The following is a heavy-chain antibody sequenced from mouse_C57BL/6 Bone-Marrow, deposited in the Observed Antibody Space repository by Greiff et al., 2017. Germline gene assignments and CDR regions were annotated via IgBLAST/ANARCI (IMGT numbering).Heavy chain of an antibody. V-gene: IGHV10-1*01. CDR1: GFSFNTYA. J-gene: IGHJ3*01. D-gene: IGHD2-4*01. CDR3: VRHGPYSDYDDWFAY. Sequence: EVKLVESGGGLVQPKGSLKLSCAASGFSFNTYAMNWVRQAPGKGLEWVARIRSKSNNYATYYADSVKDRFTISRDDSESMLYLQMNNLKTEDTAMYYCVRHGPYSDYDDWFAYWGQGTLVTVSA. CDR2: IRSKSNNYAT.